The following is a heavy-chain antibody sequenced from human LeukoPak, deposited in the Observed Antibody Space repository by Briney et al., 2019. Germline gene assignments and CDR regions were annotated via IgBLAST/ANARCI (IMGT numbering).Heavy chain of an antibody. J-gene: IGHJ6*02. CDR3: ARDYSGGPPNYYYGMDV. D-gene: IGHD4-11*01. Sequence: SQTLSLTCTVSGGSISSGGYYWSWIRQHPGKGLEWVGYIYYSGSTYYNPSLKSRVTISVDTSKNQFSLKLSSVTAADTAVYYCARDYSGGPPNYYYGMDVWGQGTTVTVSS. V-gene: IGHV4-31*03. CDR2: IYYSGST. CDR1: GGSISSGGYY.